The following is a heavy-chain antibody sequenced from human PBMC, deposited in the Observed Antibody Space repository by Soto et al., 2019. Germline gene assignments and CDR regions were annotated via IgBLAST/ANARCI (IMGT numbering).Heavy chain of an antibody. D-gene: IGHD3-9*01. CDR1: GFTFSSYG. CDR2: IWYDGSNK. V-gene: IGHV3-33*01. Sequence: PWGSLRLSCAASGFTFSSYGMHWVRQAPGKGLEWVAVIWYDGSNKYYADSVKGRFTNSRGNSKNTLYLQMNSLRAEDTAVYYCARDYTLFPLPFDILTGYSDYWGQGTLVTVSS. J-gene: IGHJ4*02. CDR3: ARDYTLFPLPFDILTGYSDY.